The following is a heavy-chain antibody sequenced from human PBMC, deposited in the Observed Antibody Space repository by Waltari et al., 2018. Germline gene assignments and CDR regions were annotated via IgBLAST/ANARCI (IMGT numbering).Heavy chain of an antibody. J-gene: IGHJ5*02. Sequence: QVQLVQSGAEVKKPGASVKVSCKASGYTFSTYGMHWVRQAPGQRLEWMGWINAGNGNAKYSQKFQGRVTITRDTSASTAYMEMSSLTSEDTAVYYCARDRGYCSGGSCPFNWFDPWGQGTLVTVSS. CDR3: ARDRGYCSGGSCPFNWFDP. V-gene: IGHV1-3*01. D-gene: IGHD2-15*01. CDR1: GYTFSTYG. CDR2: INAGNGNA.